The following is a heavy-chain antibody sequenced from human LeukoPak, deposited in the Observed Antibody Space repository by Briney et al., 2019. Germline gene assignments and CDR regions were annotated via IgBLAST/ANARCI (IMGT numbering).Heavy chain of an antibody. CDR2: IKQDGSEK. CDR1: GFTFSNFW. Sequence: GGSLRLSCAASGFTFSNFWMSWVRQAPGKGLEWVANIKQDGSEKYYVASVKGRFSISRDNAKNALFLQMNSLRPDDTAVYYCARCTASCYANAFDVWGQGTLLTVSS. CDR3: ARCTASCYANAFDV. J-gene: IGHJ3*01. V-gene: IGHV3-7*05. D-gene: IGHD2-2*01.